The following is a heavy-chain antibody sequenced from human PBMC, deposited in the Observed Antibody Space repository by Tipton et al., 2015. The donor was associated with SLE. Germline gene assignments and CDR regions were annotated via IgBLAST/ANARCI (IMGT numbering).Heavy chain of an antibody. D-gene: IGHD1-14*01. CDR2: IRYDGSDD. CDR1: GFTFSSYG. J-gene: IGHJ4*02. V-gene: IGHV3-30*02. CDR3: AKGNQQFHPIDY. Sequence: SLRLSCAASGFTFSSYGMHWVRQAPGKGLEWLAFIRYDGSDDSYADAVKGRFTISRDNSKNTLYVQMNSLGSEDTAVYYCAKGNQQFHPIDYWGQGTLVTVSS.